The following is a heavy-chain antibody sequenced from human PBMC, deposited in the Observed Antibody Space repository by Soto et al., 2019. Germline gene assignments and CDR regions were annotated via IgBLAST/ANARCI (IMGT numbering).Heavy chain of an antibody. CDR3: ARAHGDYDYYGMDV. J-gene: IGHJ6*02. V-gene: IGHV4-4*02. CDR1: GGSISSSNW. D-gene: IGHD4-17*01. Sequence: SETLSLTCAVSGGSISSSNWWSWVRQPPGKGLEWIGEIYHSGSTNYNPSLKSRVTISVDKSKNQFSLKLSSVTAADTAVYYCARAHGDYDYYGMDVWGQGTTVTVSS. CDR2: IYHSGST.